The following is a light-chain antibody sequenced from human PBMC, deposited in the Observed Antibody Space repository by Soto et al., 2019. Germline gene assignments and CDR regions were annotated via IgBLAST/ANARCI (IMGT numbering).Light chain of an antibody. CDR3: CSYAGSSTFV. CDR2: EAD. V-gene: IGLV2-23*01. CDR1: RNDVESLF. J-gene: IGLJ1*01. Sequence: QSVLTQLASVSGSPGQSITISCTGTRNDVESLFVSWYQQYLDQAPKLSLYEADKRPSGISNRFSGSKSGDTAPLTISGLQAEDEADYFCCSYAGSSTFVFGTGTKVTV.